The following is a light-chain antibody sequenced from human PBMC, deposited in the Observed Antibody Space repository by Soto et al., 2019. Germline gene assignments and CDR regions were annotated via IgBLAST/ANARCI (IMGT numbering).Light chain of an antibody. V-gene: IGKV3-20*01. CDR3: QQYFRSLVE. CDR2: ATS. Sequence: ELVLTQSPDTLSLSPGERATLSCRASQSVSARFLAWYQHRPGQAPRLLISATSTRAPGVPDRFSGSGSGTDFTLTISSLEPEDVAVYYRQQYFRSLVEFGQGTKVEIK. CDR1: QSVSARF. J-gene: IGKJ1*01.